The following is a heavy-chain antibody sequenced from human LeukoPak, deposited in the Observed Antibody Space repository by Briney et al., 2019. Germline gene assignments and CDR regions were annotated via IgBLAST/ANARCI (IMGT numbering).Heavy chain of an antibody. CDR1: GYTLTELS. Sequence: ASVTVSCTVSGYTLTELSMHWVRQAPGKGLEWMGGFDPEDGETIYAQKFQGRVTMTEDTSTDTAYMELSSLRSEDTAVYYCATETYYYDSSGHPTHAFDIWGQGTMVTVSS. CDR3: ATETYYYDSSGHPTHAFDI. D-gene: IGHD3-22*01. CDR2: FDPEDGET. V-gene: IGHV1-24*01. J-gene: IGHJ3*02.